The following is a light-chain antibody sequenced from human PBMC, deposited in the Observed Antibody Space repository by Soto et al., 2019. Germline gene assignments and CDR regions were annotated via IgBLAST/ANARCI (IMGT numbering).Light chain of an antibody. CDR2: AAS. V-gene: IGKV3-20*01. Sequence: EIVLARCPGTLSLSPGERATLSCRASQSVSNRYLAWYQQKPDLAPRLLIYAASSRATGIPDRFSGSASGTDFTLTISRLEPEDFAVYYCQQYGSLPWTFGQGTKVDIK. J-gene: IGKJ1*01. CDR1: QSVSNRY. CDR3: QQYGSLPWT.